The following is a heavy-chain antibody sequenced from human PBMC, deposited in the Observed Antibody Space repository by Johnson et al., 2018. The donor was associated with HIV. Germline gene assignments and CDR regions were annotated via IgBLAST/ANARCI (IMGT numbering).Heavy chain of an antibody. J-gene: IGHJ3*02. V-gene: IGHV3-20*04. Sequence: VQLVESGGGLIQPGRSLRLSCAASGFTVSGKYMTWVRQAPGKGLEWVSGINWNGGSTGYADSVKGRFTISRDNAKNSLYLQMNSLRAEDTALYYCARQHYYGSGSYPGAFDIWGQGTMVTVSS. CDR3: ARQHYYGSGSYPGAFDI. D-gene: IGHD3-10*01. CDR2: INWNGGST. CDR1: GFTVSGKY.